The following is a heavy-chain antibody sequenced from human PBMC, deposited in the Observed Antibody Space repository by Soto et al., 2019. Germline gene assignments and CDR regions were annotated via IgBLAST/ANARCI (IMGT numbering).Heavy chain of an antibody. V-gene: IGHV3-23*01. D-gene: IGHD3-3*01. CDR1: GFTFSSYA. J-gene: IGHJ4*02. CDR2: ISGSGGST. Sequence: GGSLRLSCAASGFTFSSYAMSWVRQAPGKGLEWVSAISGSGGSTYYADSVKGRFTISRDNSKNTLYLQMNSLRAEDTAVYYCAKDLAIFGVVIGIIFDYWGQGTLVTVSS. CDR3: AKDLAIFGVVIGIIFDY.